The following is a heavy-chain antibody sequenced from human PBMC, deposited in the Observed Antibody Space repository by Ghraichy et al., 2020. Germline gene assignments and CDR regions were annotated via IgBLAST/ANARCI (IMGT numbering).Heavy chain of an antibody. D-gene: IGHD6-19*01. V-gene: IGHV4-30-2*01. Sequence: PSLTCAVSGGSISSGGYSWSWIRQPPGKGLEWIGYIYHSGSTYYNPSLKSRVTISVDRSKNQFSLKLSSVTAADTAVYYCARGVVRDSSGWPGGFDYWGQGTLVTVSS. CDR3: ARGVVRDSSGWPGGFDY. CDR1: GGSISSGGYS. CDR2: IYHSGST. J-gene: IGHJ4*02.